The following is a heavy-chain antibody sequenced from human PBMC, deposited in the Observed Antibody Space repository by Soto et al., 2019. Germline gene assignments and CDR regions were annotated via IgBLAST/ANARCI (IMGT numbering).Heavy chain of an antibody. Sequence: TLSLTCSVSGGSISSGDFYWSWIRPPPGKGLEWIGYLYYSGSTYYNPSLRSRVAISLDTSNNQFSLKLSSVTAADTAVYYCARVGAIVGANSGDYWGQGTLVTVSS. D-gene: IGHD1-26*01. CDR2: LYYSGST. CDR1: GGSISSGDFY. CDR3: ARVGAIVGANSGDY. J-gene: IGHJ4*02. V-gene: IGHV4-30-4*01.